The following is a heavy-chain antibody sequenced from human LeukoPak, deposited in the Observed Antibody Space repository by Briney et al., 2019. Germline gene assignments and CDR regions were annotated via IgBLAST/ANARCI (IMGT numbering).Heavy chain of an antibody. CDR3: ARDKSYGDSTDY. CDR1: GFTFSSYS. D-gene: IGHD4-17*01. V-gene: IGHV3-21*01. J-gene: IGHJ4*02. CDR2: ISSSSSYI. Sequence: GGSLRLSCAASGFTFSSYSMNWVRQAPGKGLEWVSSISSSSSYIYYADSVKGRFTISRDNAKKSLYLQMNSLRAEDTAVYYCARDKSYGDSTDYWGQGTLVTVSS.